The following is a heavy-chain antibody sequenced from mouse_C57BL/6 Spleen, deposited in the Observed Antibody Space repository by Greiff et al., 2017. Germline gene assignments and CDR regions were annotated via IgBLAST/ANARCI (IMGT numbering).Heavy chain of an antibody. CDR1: GYSITSGYD. J-gene: IGHJ3*01. CDR3: AREDSSYVGFAY. Sequence: EVKLQESGPGMVKPSQSLSLTCTVTGYSITSGYDWHWIRHFPGNKPEWMGYISYSGSTNYNPSLKSRISITHDTSKNHFFLELNSVTTEDTATYYCAREDSSYVGFAYWGQGTLVTVSA. D-gene: IGHD1-1*01. CDR2: ISYSGST. V-gene: IGHV3-1*01.